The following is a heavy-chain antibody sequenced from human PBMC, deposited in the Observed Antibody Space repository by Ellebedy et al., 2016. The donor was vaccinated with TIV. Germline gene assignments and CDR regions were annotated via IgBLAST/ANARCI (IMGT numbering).Heavy chain of an antibody. CDR2: IYSGGST. CDR3: ARDHRVGATRY. Sequence: GESLKISCAASGFTVSSNYMSWVRQAPGKGLEWVSVIYSGGSTYYADSVKGRFTISRDNSKNTPYLQMNSLRAEDTAVYYCARDHRVGATRYWGQGTLVTVSS. V-gene: IGHV3-66*01. CDR1: GFTVSSNY. D-gene: IGHD1-26*01. J-gene: IGHJ4*02.